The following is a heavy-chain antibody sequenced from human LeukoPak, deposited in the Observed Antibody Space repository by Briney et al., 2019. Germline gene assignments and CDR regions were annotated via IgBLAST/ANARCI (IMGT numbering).Heavy chain of an antibody. CDR2: IYYSGST. V-gene: IGHV4-39*07. Sequence: SETLSLTCTVSGGSISSSSYYWGWIRQPPGKGLEWIGSIYYSGSTYYNPSLKSRVTISVDTSKNQFSLKLSSVTAADTAVYYCARAKYCYGSGSYYDYWGQGTLVTVSS. D-gene: IGHD3-10*01. CDR1: GGSISSSSYY. J-gene: IGHJ4*02. CDR3: ARAKYCYGSGSYYDY.